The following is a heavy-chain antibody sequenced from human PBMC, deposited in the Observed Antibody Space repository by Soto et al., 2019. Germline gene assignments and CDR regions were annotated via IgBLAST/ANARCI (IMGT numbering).Heavy chain of an antibody. CDR1: GFTFSSYG. CDR3: ASRPYCSSPSCLKKYYFDS. V-gene: IGHV3-23*01. Sequence: GGSLRLSCAASGFTFSSYGMSWVRQAPGKGLEWVSTIGGDSNTYYADSVKGRFTISRDNSKNTLYLQMNSLRAEDTAVYYCASRPYCSSPSCLKKYYFDSWGQGTLVTVSS. D-gene: IGHD2-2*01. J-gene: IGHJ4*02. CDR2: IGGDSNT.